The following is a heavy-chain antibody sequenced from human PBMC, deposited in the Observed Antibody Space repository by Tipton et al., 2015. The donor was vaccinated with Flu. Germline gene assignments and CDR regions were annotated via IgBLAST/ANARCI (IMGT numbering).Heavy chain of an antibody. CDR1: GDSVSSGRYY. D-gene: IGHD5-24*01. J-gene: IGHJ4*02. V-gene: IGHV4-61*01. CDR3: ARVPFGDGYDYYFDF. CDR2: IYYSGST. Sequence: LVQPSETLSLTCTVSGDSVSSGRYYWSWLRQTPGKGLEWIGYIYYSGSTTYNPSLRTRVNISIDTSKKQFSLEVSSVIAADTAMYYCARVPFGDGYDYYFDFWGQGILVTVSS.